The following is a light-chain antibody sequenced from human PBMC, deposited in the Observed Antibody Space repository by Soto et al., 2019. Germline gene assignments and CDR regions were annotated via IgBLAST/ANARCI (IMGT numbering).Light chain of an antibody. J-gene: IGLJ3*02. CDR3: GTWDSSLNVWM. CDR1: GSNIGSNY. V-gene: IGLV1-51*01. Sequence: QSVLTQPPSVSAAPGQRVTISCSGSGSNIGSNYLSWYQQLPGTAPKLLLYDNDKRPSGIPARFSASKSGTSPTLDITGLQTGDEAYYYCGTWDSSLNVWMFGGGTKLTVL. CDR2: DND.